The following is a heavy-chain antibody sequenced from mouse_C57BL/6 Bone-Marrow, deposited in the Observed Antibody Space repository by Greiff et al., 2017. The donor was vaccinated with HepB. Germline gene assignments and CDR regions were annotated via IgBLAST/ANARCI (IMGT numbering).Heavy chain of an antibody. CDR1: GYTFTSYW. Sequence: QVQLQQPGAELVKPGASVKLSCKASGYTFTSYWMQWVKQRPGQGLEWIGEIDPSDSYTNYNQKFKGKATLTVDTSSSTAYMQLSSLTSEDSAVYYFARSPVYGSSHYYAMDYWGQGTSVIVSS. V-gene: IGHV1-50*01. J-gene: IGHJ4*01. D-gene: IGHD1-1*01. CDR2: IDPSDSYT. CDR3: ARSPVYGSSHYYAMDY.